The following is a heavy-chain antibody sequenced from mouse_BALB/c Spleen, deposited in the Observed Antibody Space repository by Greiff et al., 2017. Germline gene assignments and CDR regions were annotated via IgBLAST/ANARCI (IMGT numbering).Heavy chain of an antibody. Sequence: EVQLVESGGGLVQPGVSRKLSCAASGFTFSSFGMHWVRQAPEKGLEWVAYISSGSSTIYYADTVKGRFTISRDNPKNTLFLQMTSLRSEDTAMYYCARLGDLLDYWGQGTTLTVSS. D-gene: IGHD1-1*01. CDR2: ISSGSSTI. V-gene: IGHV5-17*02. J-gene: IGHJ2*01. CDR3: ARLGDLLDY. CDR1: GFTFSSFG.